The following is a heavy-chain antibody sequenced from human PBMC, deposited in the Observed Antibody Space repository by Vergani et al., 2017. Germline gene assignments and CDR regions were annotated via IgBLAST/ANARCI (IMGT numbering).Heavy chain of an antibody. V-gene: IGHV4-59*13. Sequence: QVQLEESGPGLVKPSETLSLTCTVSGGSFKTYYWSWIRQSPGKGLEWIGYIYSTGSTNYNPSLNSRVTMSVDTSKNQFSLKLRSVTAADTAVDFCARVMYRDEASTGYRLEGMDIWGQGTTVTISS. CDR1: GGSFKTYY. CDR2: IYSTGST. D-gene: IGHD3-9*01. CDR3: ARVMYRDEASTGYRLEGMDI. J-gene: IGHJ6*02.